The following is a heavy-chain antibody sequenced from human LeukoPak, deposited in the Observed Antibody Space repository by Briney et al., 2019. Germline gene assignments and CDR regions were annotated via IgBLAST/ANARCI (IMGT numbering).Heavy chain of an antibody. CDR2: ITGSGTYT. CDR3: VRDKAGSTPNYYYSMDV. V-gene: IGHV3-21*01. Sequence: GGSLRLSCAASGFTFSDYSVNWVRQAPGRGLEWVSSITGSGTYTYYADSVRSRFTLARDNARNSLYLQMNSLRAEDTAVYYCVRDKAGSTPNYYYSMDVWGTGTTVTVSS. D-gene: IGHD6-19*01. J-gene: IGHJ6*03. CDR1: GFTFSDYS.